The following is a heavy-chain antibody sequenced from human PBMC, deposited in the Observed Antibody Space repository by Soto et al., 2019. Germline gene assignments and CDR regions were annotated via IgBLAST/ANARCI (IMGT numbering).Heavy chain of an antibody. Sequence: SETLSLTCAVYGGSFSGYYWSWIRQPPGKGLEWIGEINHSGSTNYNPSLKSRVTISVDTSKNQFSLKLSSVTAADTAVYYCARGIRTPYYYYGMDVWGQGTTVTVSS. CDR1: GGSFSGYY. CDR3: ARGIRTPYYYYGMDV. CDR2: INHSGST. V-gene: IGHV4-34*01. D-gene: IGHD1-1*01. J-gene: IGHJ6*02.